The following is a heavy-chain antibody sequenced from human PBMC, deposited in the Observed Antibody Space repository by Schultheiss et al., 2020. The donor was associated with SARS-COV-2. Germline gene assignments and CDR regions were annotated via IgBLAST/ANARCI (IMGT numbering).Heavy chain of an antibody. D-gene: IGHD6-13*01. V-gene: IGHV1-69*13. CDR1: GGTFSSYA. CDR3: AGAPIAAPRRAYYYYGMDV. CDR2: IIPIFGTA. Sequence: SVKVSCKASGGTFSSYAISWVRQAPGQGLEWMGGIIPIFGTANYAQKFRGRLTITADESTSTAYMELSSLRSEDTAVYYCAGAPIAAPRRAYYYYGMDVWGQGTTVTVSS. J-gene: IGHJ6*02.